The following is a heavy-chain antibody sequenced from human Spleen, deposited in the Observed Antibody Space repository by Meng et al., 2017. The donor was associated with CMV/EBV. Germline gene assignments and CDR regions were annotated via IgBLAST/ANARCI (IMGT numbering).Heavy chain of an antibody. J-gene: IGHJ4*02. CDR1: GFTLRSYA. D-gene: IGHD1-26*01. CDR3: ARDKYSGSSDLDY. CDR2: ISYDGSNK. V-gene: IGHV3-30-3*01. Sequence: AASGFTLRSYAMHWVRQAPGKGMEWVAVISYDGSNKYYADSVKGRFTISRDNSKNTLYLQMNSLRAEDTAVYYCARDKYSGSSDLDYWGQGTLVTVSS.